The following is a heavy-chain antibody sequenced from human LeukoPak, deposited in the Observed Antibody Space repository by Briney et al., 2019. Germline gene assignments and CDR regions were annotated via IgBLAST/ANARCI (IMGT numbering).Heavy chain of an antibody. CDR3: ARGRYWSSTSCYRFYYYMDV. CDR2: IYYSGST. CDR1: GGSISSGDYD. V-gene: IGHV4-30-4*08. J-gene: IGHJ6*03. Sequence: SETLPLTCTVSGGSISSGDYDWSWIRQPPGKGLEWIGYIYYSGSTYYNPSLKSRVTISVDTSKNQFSLKLSSVTAADTAVYYCARGRYWSSTSCYRFYYYMDVWGKGTTVTVSS. D-gene: IGHD2-2*02.